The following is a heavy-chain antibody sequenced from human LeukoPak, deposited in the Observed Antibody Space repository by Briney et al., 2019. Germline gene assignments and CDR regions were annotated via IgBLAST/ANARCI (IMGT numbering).Heavy chain of an antibody. CDR2: IYTSGST. CDR3: ARDPGQGSSSSV. CDR1: GGSISSYY. V-gene: IGHV4-4*07. J-gene: IGHJ4*02. D-gene: IGHD6-6*01. Sequence: SETLSLTCTVSGGSISSYYWSWIRQPAGKGLEWIGRIYTSGSTNYNPSLKSRVTMSVDTSKNQFSLKMNSVTAADTAVYYCARDPGQGSSSSVWGQGTLVTVSS.